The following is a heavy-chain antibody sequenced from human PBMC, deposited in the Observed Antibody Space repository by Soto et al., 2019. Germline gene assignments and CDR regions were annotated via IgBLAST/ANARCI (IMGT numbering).Heavy chain of an antibody. J-gene: IGHJ6*02. CDR2: IDDSGTT. Sequence: SETLSLTCTVSGGSISSDDYYWSWIRQPPGKGLEWIGYIDDSGTTYYNPSLKSRVTISVDTSKNQFSLKLSSVTAADTAVYYCARPGGYKRGYGMDVWGQGTTVTVSS. D-gene: IGHD5-12*01. CDR3: ARPGGYKRGYGMDV. CDR1: GGSISSDDYY. V-gene: IGHV4-30-4*01.